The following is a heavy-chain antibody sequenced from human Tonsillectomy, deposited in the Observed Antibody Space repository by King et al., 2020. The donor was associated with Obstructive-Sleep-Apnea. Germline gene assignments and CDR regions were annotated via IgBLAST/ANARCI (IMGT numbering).Heavy chain of an antibody. D-gene: IGHD6-19*01. J-gene: IGHJ4*02. CDR1: GFTFSSYA. Sequence: VQLVESAGGVVQPGRSLRLSCAASGFTFSSYAMHWVRQAPGKGLGWVAVISYDGSNNYYADSVKGRFTISRDNSKNLLYLQMSSLRAEDTAVYYCARAGRETSGWYFYGFWGQGTLVTVSS. CDR3: ARAGRETSGWYFYGF. CDR2: ISYDGSNN. V-gene: IGHV3-30*14.